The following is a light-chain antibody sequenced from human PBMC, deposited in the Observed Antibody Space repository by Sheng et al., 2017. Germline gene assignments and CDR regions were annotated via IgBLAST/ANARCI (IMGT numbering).Light chain of an antibody. J-gene: IGKJ1*01. CDR3: QNHNRVPLS. Sequence: DIQMTQSPSSLSASVGDRVTITCRANQDINNYLAWYQQRPGKVPQLLIYSASTVQSGVPSRFGGSGSGTYFTLTISNLQPEDVATYYCQNHNRVPLSFGQGTKVEIK. V-gene: IGKV1-27*01. CDR2: SAS. CDR1: QDINNY.